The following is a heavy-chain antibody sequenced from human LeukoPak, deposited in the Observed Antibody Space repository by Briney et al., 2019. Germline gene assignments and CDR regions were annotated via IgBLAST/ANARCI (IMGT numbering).Heavy chain of an antibody. V-gene: IGHV3-43D*03. CDR1: GFTFDDYA. CDR2: ISWDGGST. D-gene: IGHD3-22*01. Sequence: PGGSLRLSCAATGFTFDDYAMHWVRQAPGKGLEWVSLISWDGGSTYYADSVKGRFTISRDNSKNSLYLQMNSLRAEDTALYYCAKDSVSALFSGYPYYYYMDVWGKGTTVTVSS. J-gene: IGHJ6*03. CDR3: AKDSVSALFSGYPYYYYMDV.